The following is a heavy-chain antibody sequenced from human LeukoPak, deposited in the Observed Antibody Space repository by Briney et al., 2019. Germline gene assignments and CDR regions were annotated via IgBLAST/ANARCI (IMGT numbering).Heavy chain of an antibody. Sequence: GASVKVSCKASGYTFTSYGISWVRQAPGQGLEWMGWISAYNGNTNYAQKLQGRVTMTTDTSTSTAYMELRSLRSDDTAVYYCARDGRSITMVRGNLYYWGQGTLVTVSS. V-gene: IGHV1-18*01. CDR2: ISAYNGNT. D-gene: IGHD3-10*01. CDR3: ARDGRSITMVRGNLYY. CDR1: GYTFTSYG. J-gene: IGHJ4*02.